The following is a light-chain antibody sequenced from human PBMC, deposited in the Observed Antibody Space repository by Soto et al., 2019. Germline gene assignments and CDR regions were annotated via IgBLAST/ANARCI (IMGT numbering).Light chain of an antibody. CDR3: QQYGSSPA. J-gene: IGKJ4*01. Sequence: EIVLTQSPGTLSLSPGERANLSCRASQSVSSNHLAWYQQKPGQAPRLLIYGASSRATGIPDRFSGSGSGTDFTLTINRLEPEDFAVYYCQQYGSSPAFGGGTKVEIK. V-gene: IGKV3-20*01. CDR2: GAS. CDR1: QSVSSNH.